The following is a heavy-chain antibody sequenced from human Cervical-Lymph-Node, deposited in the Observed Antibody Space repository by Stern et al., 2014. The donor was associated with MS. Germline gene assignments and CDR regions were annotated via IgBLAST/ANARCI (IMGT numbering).Heavy chain of an antibody. J-gene: IGHJ6*02. V-gene: IGHV1-69*01. D-gene: IGHD2-2*02. Sequence: VQLVESGAEVKKPGSSVKISCKASGGTFNVYAINWLRQAPGQGLEWMGGILPYLGTANYAQKFQGRVTITADESTRTTSMQLSSLRSNDTAVYYCARDGRHSYTYALDVWGQGTTVTVSS. CDR1: GGTFNVYA. CDR2: ILPYLGTA. CDR3: ARDGRHSYTYALDV.